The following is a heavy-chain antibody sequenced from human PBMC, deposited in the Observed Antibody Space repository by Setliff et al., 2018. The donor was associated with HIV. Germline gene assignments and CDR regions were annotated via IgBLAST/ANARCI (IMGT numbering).Heavy chain of an antibody. CDR3: ARDRFTLTSSIFGF. CDR2: INPSSGST. D-gene: IGHD3-3*01. J-gene: IGHJ4*01. V-gene: IGHV1-46*01. CDR1: GYTFTSYY. Sequence: GASVKVSCKASGYTFTSYYMHWVRQAPGQGLEWMGIINPSSGSTTYAQKFQGRVTMTTDSSASSVYMELSSLSSDDTAIYYCARDRFTLTSSIFGFWGHGTLVTVSS.